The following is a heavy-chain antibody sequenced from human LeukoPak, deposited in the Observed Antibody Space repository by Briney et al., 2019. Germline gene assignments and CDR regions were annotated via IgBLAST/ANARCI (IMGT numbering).Heavy chain of an antibody. Sequence: GGSLRLSCAASGFTFSSYAMSWVRQAPGKGLEWVSGISGSGGSTHYADSVKGRFTLSRDNSKNTLFLQMNSLRAEDTAVYYCARRSSGWIFDYWGQGTLVTVSS. CDR1: GFTFSSYA. D-gene: IGHD6-19*01. V-gene: IGHV3-23*01. CDR3: ARRSSGWIFDY. CDR2: ISGSGGST. J-gene: IGHJ4*02.